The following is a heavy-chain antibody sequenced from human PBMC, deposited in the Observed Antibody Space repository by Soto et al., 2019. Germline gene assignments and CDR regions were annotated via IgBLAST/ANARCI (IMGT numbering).Heavy chain of an antibody. CDR1: GFTFSSYA. CDR2: ISGSGGST. J-gene: IGHJ4*02. D-gene: IGHD1-26*01. CDR3: ARRGSGSYYDY. V-gene: IGHV3-23*01. Sequence: EVQLLESGGGVVQPGGSLRLSCAASGFTFSSYAMRWVRQAPGKGLEWVSAISGSGGSTYYADSVKGRFTISRDNSKNTVYLQMNSLRDEDTAVYYCARRGSGSYYDYWGQGTLVTVSS.